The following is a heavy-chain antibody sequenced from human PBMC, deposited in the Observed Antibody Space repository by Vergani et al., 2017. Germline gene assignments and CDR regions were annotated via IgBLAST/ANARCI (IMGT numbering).Heavy chain of an antibody. V-gene: IGHV3-66*01. CDR3: ARERQQLGGMDV. CDR2: IYSGGST. CDR1: GFTVSSNY. Sequence: EVQLVESGGGLVQPGGSLRLSCAASGFTVSSNYMSWVRQAPGKGLGGVSVIYSGGSTYYADSVKGRFTISRDNSKNTLYLQMNSLRAEDTAVYYCARERQQLGGMDVWAKGPRSPSP. J-gene: IGHJ6*02. D-gene: IGHD6-13*01.